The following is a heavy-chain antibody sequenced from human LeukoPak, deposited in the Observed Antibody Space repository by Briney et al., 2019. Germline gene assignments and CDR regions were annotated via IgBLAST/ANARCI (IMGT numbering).Heavy chain of an antibody. CDR3: ARFEGIFGVVRYYYYGMDV. D-gene: IGHD3-3*01. CDR1: VGTFSSYA. CDR2: IIPIFGIA. Sequence: SVKVSCKASVGTFSSYAISWVRQAPGQGLEWMGRIIPIFGIANYARKSQGRVTITADKSTSTAYMELSSLRSEDTAVYYCARFEGIFGVVRYYYYGMDVWGQGTTVTVSS. V-gene: IGHV1-69*04. J-gene: IGHJ6*02.